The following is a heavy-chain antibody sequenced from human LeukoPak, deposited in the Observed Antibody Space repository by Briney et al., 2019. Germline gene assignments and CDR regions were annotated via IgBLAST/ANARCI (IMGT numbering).Heavy chain of an antibody. CDR2: ISWNSGSI. CDR3: ARDRPEYAFDY. CDR1: GFTFDDYA. Sequence: PGGSLRLSCAASGFTFDDYAMHWVRQAPGQGLEWVSGISWNSGSIGYADSVKGRFTISRDNAKNSLYLQMSSLRAEDTALYYCARDRPEYAFDYWGQGTLVTVSS. D-gene: IGHD1-14*01. V-gene: IGHV3-9*01. J-gene: IGHJ4*02.